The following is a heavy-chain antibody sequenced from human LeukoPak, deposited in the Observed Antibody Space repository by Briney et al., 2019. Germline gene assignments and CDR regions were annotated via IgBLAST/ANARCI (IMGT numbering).Heavy chain of an antibody. D-gene: IGHD6-19*01. J-gene: IGHJ5*02. CDR2: INPNSGGT. Sequence: GASVKVSCKASGYTFTGYYMHWVRQAPGQGLEWMEWINPNSGGTNYAQKFQGRVTMTRDTSISTAYMELSRLRSDDTAVYYCARLSHHSSGWYGGWFDPWGQGTLVTVSS. CDR3: ARLSHHSSGWYGGWFDP. V-gene: IGHV1-2*02. CDR1: GYTFTGYY.